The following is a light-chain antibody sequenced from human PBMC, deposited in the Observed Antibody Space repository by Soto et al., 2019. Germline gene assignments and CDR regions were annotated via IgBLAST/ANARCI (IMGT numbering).Light chain of an antibody. CDR1: QSVATN. Sequence: EIIMTQSPATLSVSPGARGPLSCRASQSVATNLAWYQQRPGQAPRLLIYGASKRAIGLPARFSGSGSGTEFTLTITSLQSEDFAVYYCQQYNNWPQTFGQGTKVDIK. CDR3: QQYNNWPQT. CDR2: GAS. J-gene: IGKJ1*01. V-gene: IGKV3-15*01.